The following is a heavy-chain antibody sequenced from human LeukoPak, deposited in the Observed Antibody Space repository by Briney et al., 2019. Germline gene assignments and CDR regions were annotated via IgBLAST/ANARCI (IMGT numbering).Heavy chain of an antibody. Sequence: GGSLRLSCAASGFTFSSYAMSWVRQAPGKGLEWVSGISGSGGSTYYADSVKGRFTISRDNSKNTLYLQMNSLRAEDTAVYYCAKNPDYDILTNNWFDPWGQGTLVTVSS. V-gene: IGHV3-23*01. CDR3: AKNPDYDILTNNWFDP. CDR1: GFTFSSYA. J-gene: IGHJ5*02. D-gene: IGHD3-9*01. CDR2: ISGSGGST.